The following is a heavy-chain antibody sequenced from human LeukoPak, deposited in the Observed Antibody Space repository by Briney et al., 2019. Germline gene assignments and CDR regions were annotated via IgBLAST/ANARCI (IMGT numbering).Heavy chain of an antibody. Sequence: GGSLRLSXAASGFTFSDYYMSWFRQAPGKGLEWVSYISSSGSSIYYADSVKGRLTISRDNAKNSLYLQMNSLRAEDTAVYYCARGSVDPGSFDIWGQGTMVTVSS. D-gene: IGHD3-10*01. J-gene: IGHJ3*02. CDR1: GFTFSDYY. V-gene: IGHV3-11*04. CDR3: ARGSVDPGSFDI. CDR2: ISSSGSSI.